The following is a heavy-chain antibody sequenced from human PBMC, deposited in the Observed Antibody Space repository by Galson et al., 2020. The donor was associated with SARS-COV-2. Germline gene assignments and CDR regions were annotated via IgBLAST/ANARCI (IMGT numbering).Heavy chain of an antibody. D-gene: IGHD6-19*01. CDR2: ISSYTGNT. J-gene: IGHJ4*02. CDR1: GYTFRSYG. V-gene: IGHV1-18*01. CDR3: ARVTYSTGYSYYFDS. Sequence: ASVKVSCKASGYTFRSYGISWVRQAPGQGLEWMGWISSYTGNTNYAQKVQGRITVTTDTSTSTVHLELRSLRSDDTAVYYCARVTYSTGYSYYFDSWGQGTLVTVSS.